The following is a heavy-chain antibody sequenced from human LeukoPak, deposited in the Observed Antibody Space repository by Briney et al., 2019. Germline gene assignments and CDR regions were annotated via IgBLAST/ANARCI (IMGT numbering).Heavy chain of an antibody. CDR1: GFTFSSYW. J-gene: IGHJ4*02. CDR3: ARVRDDYTYFDC. Sequence: SCKASGFTFSSYWMHWVRQAPGKGLMWVSRINSDGSRTTYADSVRGRFTISRDNAKSTLYLQMNSLRAEDTAVYYCARVRDDYTYFDCWGQGTLVTVSS. V-gene: IGHV3-74*01. D-gene: IGHD4-11*01. CDR2: INSDGSRT.